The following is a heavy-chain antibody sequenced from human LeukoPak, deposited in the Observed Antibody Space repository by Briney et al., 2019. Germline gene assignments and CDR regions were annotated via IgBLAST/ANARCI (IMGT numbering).Heavy chain of an antibody. V-gene: IGHV4-34*01. J-gene: IGHJ6*02. Sequence: SETLSLTCAVYGGSFSGYYWSWIRQPPGKGLEWIGEINHSGSTNYNPSLKSRVTISVDTSKNQFSLKLSSVTAADTAVYYCARGRLYYDFWSGYFNAYGMGVWGQGTTVTVSS. CDR2: INHSGST. CDR1: GGSFSGYY. D-gene: IGHD3-3*01. CDR3: ARGRLYYDFWSGYFNAYGMGV.